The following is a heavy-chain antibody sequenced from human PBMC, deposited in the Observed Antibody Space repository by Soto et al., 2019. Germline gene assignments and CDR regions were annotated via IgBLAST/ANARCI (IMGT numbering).Heavy chain of an antibody. J-gene: IGHJ3*02. Sequence: EVQLVESGGGFVQPGGSLRLSCAASGFTFSSYWMHWVRQAPGKGLVWVSRINSDGSSTSYADSVKGRFTISRDNAKNTVDLQMKSLRAEDKAVYYCARRGANIVATIDCAFDIWGQGTMVTVSS. D-gene: IGHD5-12*01. CDR2: INSDGSST. CDR1: GFTFSSYW. CDR3: ARRGANIVATIDCAFDI. V-gene: IGHV3-74*01.